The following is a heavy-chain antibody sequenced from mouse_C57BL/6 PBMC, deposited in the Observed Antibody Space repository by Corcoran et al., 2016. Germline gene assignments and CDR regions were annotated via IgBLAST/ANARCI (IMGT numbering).Heavy chain of an antibody. CDR2: INTYSGVP. CDR1: GYTFTTYG. D-gene: IGHD2-3*01. CDR3: ARSLIYDGYLGY. Sequence: QIQLVQSGPELKPGETVKISCKASGYTFTTYGMSWVKQAPGKGLKWMGWINTYSGVPTYADDFKGRFAFSLETSASTAYLQINNLKNEDTATYFCARSLIYDGYLGYWGQGTTLTVSS. V-gene: IGHV9-3*01. J-gene: IGHJ2*01.